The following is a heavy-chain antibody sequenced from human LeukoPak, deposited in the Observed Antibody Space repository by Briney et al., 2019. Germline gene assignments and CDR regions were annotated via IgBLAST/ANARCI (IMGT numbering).Heavy chain of an antibody. J-gene: IGHJ4*02. CDR1: GGSISSGSYY. CDR2: IYTSGST. D-gene: IGHD3-3*01. V-gene: IGHV4-61*02. Sequence: SQTLSLTCTVSGGSISSGSYYWSWIRQPAGKGLEWIGRIYTSGSTNYNPSLKSRVTISVDTSKNQFSLKLSSVTAADTAVYYCAGGSYYDFWSGYHYWGQGALVTVSS. CDR3: AGGSYYDFWSGYHY.